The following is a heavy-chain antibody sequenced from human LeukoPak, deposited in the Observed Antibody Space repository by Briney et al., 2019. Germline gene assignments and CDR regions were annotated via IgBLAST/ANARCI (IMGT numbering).Heavy chain of an antibody. Sequence: GGSLRLSCAASGLTFSSSSFNWVRQAPGKGLEWVSGISGGGGSTYYADSVKGRFTISRDNSKNTLYLQMDSLRAEDTALYYCAKGSGINHYHWIDPWGQGTLVTVSS. CDR3: AKGSGINHYHWIDP. CDR2: ISGGGGST. J-gene: IGHJ5*02. D-gene: IGHD1-14*01. V-gene: IGHV3-23*01. CDR1: GLTFSSSS.